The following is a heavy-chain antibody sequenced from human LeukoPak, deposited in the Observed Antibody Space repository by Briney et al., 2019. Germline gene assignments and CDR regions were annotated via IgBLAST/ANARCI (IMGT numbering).Heavy chain of an antibody. J-gene: IGHJ2*01. V-gene: IGHV4-39*07. CDR3: AREDIVVVPAAMGGAGYFDL. D-gene: IGHD2-2*01. Sequence: PSETLSLTCTVSGGFINSPNYYWGWIRQPPGKGLEWIGSFYYSGSTYYNPSLKSRVTISVDTSKNQFSLKLSSVTAADTAVYYCAREDIVVVPAAMGGAGYFDLWGRGTLVTVSS. CDR2: FYYSGST. CDR1: GGFINSPNYY.